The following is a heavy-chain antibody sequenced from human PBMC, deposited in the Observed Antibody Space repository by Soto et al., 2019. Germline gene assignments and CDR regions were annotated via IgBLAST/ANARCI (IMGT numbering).Heavy chain of an antibody. D-gene: IGHD2-8*01. Sequence: ASVKVSCKASGYTFTGYYMHWVRQAPGQGLEWMGWISAYNGNTNYAQKLQGRVTMTTDTSTSTAYMELRSLRSDDTAVYYCARDQGNGPDFDYWGQGTLVTVSS. V-gene: IGHV1-18*04. CDR3: ARDQGNGPDFDY. CDR1: GYTFTGYY. J-gene: IGHJ4*02. CDR2: ISAYNGNT.